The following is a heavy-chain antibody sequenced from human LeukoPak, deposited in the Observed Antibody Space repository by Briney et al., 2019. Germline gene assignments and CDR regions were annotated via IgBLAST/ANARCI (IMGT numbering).Heavy chain of an antibody. Sequence: GGSLRLSCAASGFTFSSYGMHWVRQAPGKGLEWVAVISYDGSNKYYADSVKGRFTISRDNAKNSLYLQMNSLRAEDTAVYYCARDIGDPSGGLLGLFDPWGQGTLVTVSS. CDR1: GFTFSSYG. V-gene: IGHV3-30*03. D-gene: IGHD2-21*02. CDR2: ISYDGSNK. J-gene: IGHJ5*02. CDR3: ARDIGDPSGGLLGLFDP.